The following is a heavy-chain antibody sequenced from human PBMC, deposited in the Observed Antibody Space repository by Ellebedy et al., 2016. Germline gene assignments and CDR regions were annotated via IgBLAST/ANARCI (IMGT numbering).Heavy chain of an antibody. CDR2: IYYSGST. D-gene: IGHD5-12*01. Sequence: SETLSLTXAVYGGSFSGYYWSWIRQPPGKGLEWIGYIYYSGSTNYNPSLKSRVTISVDTSKNQFSLKLSSVTAADTAVYYCARLFHSGYAQGGLDYWGQGTLVTVSS. V-gene: IGHV4-59*13. CDR1: GGSFSGYY. CDR3: ARLFHSGYAQGGLDY. J-gene: IGHJ4*02.